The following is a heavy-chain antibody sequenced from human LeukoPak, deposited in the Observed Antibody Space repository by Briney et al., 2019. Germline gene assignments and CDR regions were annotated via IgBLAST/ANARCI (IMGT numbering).Heavy chain of an antibody. CDR1: GYTFTGYY. CDR2: ISAYNGNT. CDR3: ARTSLYGWFDP. V-gene: IGHV1-18*04. D-gene: IGHD3-10*01. Sequence: ASVKVSCKASGYTFTGYYMHWVRQAPGQGLEWMGWISAYNGNTNYAQKLQGRVTMTTDTSTSTAYMELRSLRSDDTAVYYCARTSLYGWFDPWGQGTLVTVSS. J-gene: IGHJ5*02.